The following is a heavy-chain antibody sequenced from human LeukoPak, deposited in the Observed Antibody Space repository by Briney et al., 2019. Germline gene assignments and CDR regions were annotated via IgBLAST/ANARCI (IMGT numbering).Heavy chain of an antibody. Sequence: SETPSLTCTVSGDSISSYYWSWIRQPAGKGLEWIGRMYIIGRSNYNPSLRSRVTMSVDTSKNQLSLKLRSLTAADTAVYYCARTMIRGVENWFDPWGQGTLVTVSS. CDR2: MYIIGRS. D-gene: IGHD3-10*01. V-gene: IGHV4-4*07. CDR3: ARTMIRGVENWFDP. CDR1: GDSISSYY. J-gene: IGHJ5*02.